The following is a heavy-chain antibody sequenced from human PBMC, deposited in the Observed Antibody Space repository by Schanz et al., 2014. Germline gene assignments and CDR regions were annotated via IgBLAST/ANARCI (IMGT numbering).Heavy chain of an antibody. D-gene: IGHD6-6*01. V-gene: IGHV1-2*02. J-gene: IGHJ2*01. CDR3: ARAGQDFEYSSLSPIWYFDL. CDR1: GYTFTGYY. CDR2: INPNSVGT. Sequence: QVQLVQSGAEVKKPGASVKVSCKASGYTFTGYYMHWVRQAPGQGLEWMGWINPNSVGTNYAQKFQGRVTMTRDTSISTAYMELSRLRSDDTAVYYCARAGQDFEYSSLSPIWYFDLWGRGTLVTVSS.